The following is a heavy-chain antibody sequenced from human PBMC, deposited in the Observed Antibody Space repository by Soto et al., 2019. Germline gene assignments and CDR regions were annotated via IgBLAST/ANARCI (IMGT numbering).Heavy chain of an antibody. J-gene: IGHJ5*02. CDR1: GGSLSSYY. Sequence: ASGTLSPPCPVSGGSLSSYYFGWVRPPPGKGLEWIGYIYYSGSTNYNPSLKSRVTISVDTSKNQFSLKLSSVTAADTAVYYCARDSGSSSPPSWFDPWGQGTLVTVSS. CDR2: IYYSGST. CDR3: ARDSGSSSPPSWFDP. D-gene: IGHD6-6*01. V-gene: IGHV4-59*01.